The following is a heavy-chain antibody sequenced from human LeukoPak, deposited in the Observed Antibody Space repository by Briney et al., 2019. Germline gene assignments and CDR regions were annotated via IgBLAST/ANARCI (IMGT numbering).Heavy chain of an antibody. CDR3: ARDWNSGYYDSRGYFKFDY. CDR2: ISAYNGNT. J-gene: IGHJ4*02. V-gene: IGHV1-18*01. Sequence: AAVKVSCKDSGYTLTSYGISWVPQAPGQGLEGMGWISAYNGNTNYAQKLQGRVTMTPDTSTSTVYRELRSLRSDDTAVYYCARDWNSGYYDSRGYFKFDYWGQGTLVSVSS. CDR1: GYTLTSYG. D-gene: IGHD3-22*01.